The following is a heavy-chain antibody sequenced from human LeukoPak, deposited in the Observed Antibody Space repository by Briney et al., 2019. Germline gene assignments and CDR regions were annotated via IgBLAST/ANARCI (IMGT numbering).Heavy chain of an antibody. CDR3: ARDASGSYWFDP. CDR2: INPNSGGT. D-gene: IGHD3-10*01. J-gene: IGHJ5*02. Sequence: GASVKVSCKASGYTFTGYYMHWVRQAPGQGLEWMGWINPNSGGTNYAQKFQGRVTITSDTSISTAYMQLSRLRSDGTAVYYCARDASGSYWFDPWGQGTLVTVSS. V-gene: IGHV1-2*02. CDR1: GYTFTGYY.